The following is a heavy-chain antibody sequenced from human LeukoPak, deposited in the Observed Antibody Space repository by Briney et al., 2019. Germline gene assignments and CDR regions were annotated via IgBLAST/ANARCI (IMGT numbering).Heavy chain of an antibody. Sequence: GASVKVSCKASGYTFTSYDSNWVRQATGQGLEWMGWMNPNSGNTGYAQKFQGRVTMTRNTSISTAYMELSSLRSEDTAVYYCARGRISITIFGVVNMFDPWGQGTLVTVSS. CDR3: ARGRISITIFGVVNMFDP. CDR2: MNPNSGNT. D-gene: IGHD3-3*01. CDR1: GYTFTSYD. J-gene: IGHJ5*02. V-gene: IGHV1-8*01.